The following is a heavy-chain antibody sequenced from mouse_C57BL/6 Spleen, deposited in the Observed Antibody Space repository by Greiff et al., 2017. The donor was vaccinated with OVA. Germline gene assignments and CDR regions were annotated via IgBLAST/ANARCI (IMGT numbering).Heavy chain of an antibody. Sequence: VQLQQSGPELVKPGASVKMSCKASGYTFTDYNMHWVKQSHGKSLEWIGYINPNNGGTSYNQKFKGKATLTVNKSSSTAYMELRSLTSEDSAVYYCALGLRRDYYAMEYWGQGTSVTVSS. J-gene: IGHJ4*01. CDR3: ALGLRRDYYAMEY. D-gene: IGHD2-4*01. CDR1: GYTFTDYN. CDR2: INPNNGGT. V-gene: IGHV1-22*01.